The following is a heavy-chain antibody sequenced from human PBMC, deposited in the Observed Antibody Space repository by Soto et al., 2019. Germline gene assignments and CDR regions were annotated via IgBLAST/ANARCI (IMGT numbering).Heavy chain of an antibody. J-gene: IGHJ6*02. V-gene: IGHV3-74*01. Sequence: VQLVESGGGLVQPGGSLRVSCAASGLTFSSFWMYWVRQAPGKGMAWVSRINSDGSSTNYADSVRGRVPISRDNANNTLYLQMSSLRAQDTAVYYCARIDFWSGMDVWGQGTTVTVSS. CDR3: ARIDFWSGMDV. D-gene: IGHD3-3*01. CDR2: INSDGSST. CDR1: GLTFSSFW.